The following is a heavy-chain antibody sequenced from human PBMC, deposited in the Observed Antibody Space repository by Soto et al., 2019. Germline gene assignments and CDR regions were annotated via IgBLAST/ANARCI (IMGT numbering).Heavy chain of an antibody. CDR1: GYSFTSYW. CDR3: ARHETYYDRSGYLTAAFFDY. J-gene: IGHJ4*02. D-gene: IGHD3-22*01. Sequence: PGESLKISCKGSGYSFTSYWIGWVRQMPGKGLEWMGIIYPGDSDTRYSPSFQGQVTISADKSISTAYLQWSSLKASDTAMYYCARHETYYDRSGYLTAAFFDYWGQGTLVTVSS. CDR2: IYPGDSDT. V-gene: IGHV5-51*01.